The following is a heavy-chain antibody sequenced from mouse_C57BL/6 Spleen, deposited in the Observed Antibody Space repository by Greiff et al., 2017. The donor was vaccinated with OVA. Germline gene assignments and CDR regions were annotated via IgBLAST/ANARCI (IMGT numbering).Heavy chain of an antibody. CDR1: GYTFTSYW. CDR3: ARGRYYGSSSYFDY. CDR2: IDPSDSET. D-gene: IGHD1-1*01. Sequence: QVQLQQPGAELVRPGSSVKLSCKASGYTFTSYWMHWVKQRPIQGLEWIGNIDPSDSETHYNQKFKDKATLTVDKSSSTAYMQLSSLTSEDSAVYYCARGRYYGSSSYFDYWGQGTTLTVSS. V-gene: IGHV1-52*01. J-gene: IGHJ2*01.